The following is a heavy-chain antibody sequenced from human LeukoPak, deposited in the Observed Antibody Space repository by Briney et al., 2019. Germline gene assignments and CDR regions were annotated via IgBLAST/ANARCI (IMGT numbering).Heavy chain of an antibody. J-gene: IGHJ4*02. CDR1: GFTFSSYG. CDR3: ARQMATVYYCDY. CDR2: IWYDGSNK. D-gene: IGHD5-24*01. V-gene: IGHV3-33*01. Sequence: GRSLRLSCAASGFTFSSYGMHWVRQAPGKGLEWVAVIWYDGSNKYHADSVKGRFTISRDNSKNTLYLQMNSLRAEDTAVYYCARQMATVYYCDYWGQGTLVTVSS.